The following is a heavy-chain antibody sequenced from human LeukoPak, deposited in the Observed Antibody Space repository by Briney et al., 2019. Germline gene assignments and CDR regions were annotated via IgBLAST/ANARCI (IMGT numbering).Heavy chain of an antibody. Sequence: GGSLRLSCAASGFTFSSYAMSWVRQAPGKGLEWVSAISGSGGSTYYADSVKGRFTISRDNSKNTLYLQMNSLRAEGTAVYYCARDVPYYYYMDVWGKGTTVTVSS. D-gene: IGHD2-2*01. J-gene: IGHJ6*03. CDR2: ISGSGGST. CDR3: ARDVPYYYYMDV. V-gene: IGHV3-23*01. CDR1: GFTFSSYA.